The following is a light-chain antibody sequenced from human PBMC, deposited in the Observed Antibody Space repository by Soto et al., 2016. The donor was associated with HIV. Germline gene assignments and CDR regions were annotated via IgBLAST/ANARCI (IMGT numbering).Light chain of an antibody. Sequence: DIQMTQSPSTLSASVGDRVTITCRASQNINSWLAWYQQKPGKAPEVLIYKASSVKSGVPSKFSGSISGTEFTLTITTLQPDDFGTYYCQQYDSYPWTFGQGTKVEIK. CDR2: KAS. V-gene: IGKV1-5*03. J-gene: IGKJ1*01. CDR1: QNINSW. CDR3: QQYDSYPWT.